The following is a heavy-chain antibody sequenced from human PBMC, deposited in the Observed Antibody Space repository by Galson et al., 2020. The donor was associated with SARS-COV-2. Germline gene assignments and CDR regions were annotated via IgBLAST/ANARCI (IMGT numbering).Heavy chain of an antibody. D-gene: IGHD3-10*01. CDR1: GFTFNTYD. J-gene: IGHJ4*02. Sequence: GESLKISCAASGFTFNTYDMHWVRQTTEKGLEWVSAIGSAGDTYYSGSVKGRFTISRENAKNSLYLQMNSLIAGDTAVYYYAREGHDSGRDALDYWGQGTPVTVSS. V-gene: IGHV3-13*01. CDR2: IGSAGDT. CDR3: AREGHDSGRDALDY.